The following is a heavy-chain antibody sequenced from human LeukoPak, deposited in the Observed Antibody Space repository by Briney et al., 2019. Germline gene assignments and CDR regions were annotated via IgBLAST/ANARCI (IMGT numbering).Heavy chain of an antibody. J-gene: IGHJ4*02. CDR3: ARAVGDYGYGRYFDY. CDR1: GGSISSYY. D-gene: IGHD5-12*01. V-gene: IGHV4-59*01. Sequence: SETLSLTCTVSGGSISSYYWNWIRQPPGKGVEWIGNIHNSGSTNYNPSLKSRVTISLDTSKNQFTLKLSAMTAADTAVYYCARAVGDYGYGRYFDYWGQGTLVTVSS. CDR2: IHNSGST.